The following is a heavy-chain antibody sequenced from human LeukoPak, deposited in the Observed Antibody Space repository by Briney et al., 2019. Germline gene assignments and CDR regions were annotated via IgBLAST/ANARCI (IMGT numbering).Heavy chain of an antibody. CDR1: GFTVSSNY. V-gene: IGHV3-20*01. Sequence: GGSLRLSCAASGFTVSSNYMSWVRQALGKGLEWVSGINWNGGSTSYADSVKGRFTISRDNAKNSLYMQMNSLRAEDAALYHCAREKRYCSGDSCQRDAFDIWGQGTMVTVSS. CDR2: INWNGGST. CDR3: AREKRYCSGDSCQRDAFDI. J-gene: IGHJ3*02. D-gene: IGHD2-15*01.